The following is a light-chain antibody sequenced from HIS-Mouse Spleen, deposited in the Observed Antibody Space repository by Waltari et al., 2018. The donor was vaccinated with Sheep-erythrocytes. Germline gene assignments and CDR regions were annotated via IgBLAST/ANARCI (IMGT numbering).Light chain of an antibody. V-gene: IGLV2-23*01. Sequence: QSALTQPASVSGSPGQSITISCTGTSRDVGSYNLVSWYQQHPGKAPKPMIYEGSKRPSGVSTLFSGYKSGNTASLTISGLQAEDEADYYCCSYAGSSTWVFGGGTKLTVL. J-gene: IGLJ3*02. CDR1: SRDVGSYNL. CDR2: EGS. CDR3: CSYAGSSTWV.